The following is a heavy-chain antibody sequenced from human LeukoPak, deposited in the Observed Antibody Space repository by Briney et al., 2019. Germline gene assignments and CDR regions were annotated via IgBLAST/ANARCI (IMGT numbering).Heavy chain of an antibody. CDR2: SSRTGRGT. J-gene: IGHJ6*02. D-gene: IGHD2-21*02. CDR1: GFTFSHSS. CDR3: ARDRVDMGDWSRYYHYGMDV. Sequence: PGGSLRPSCAASGFTFSHSSIKWVRQAAGKGLEWVAGSSRTGRGTYYGDSVKGRFTISRDTAKKSLYLQMSSLRGEGTAVYYCARDRVDMGDWSRYYHYGMDVWGQGTTVTVTS. V-gene: IGHV3-21*01.